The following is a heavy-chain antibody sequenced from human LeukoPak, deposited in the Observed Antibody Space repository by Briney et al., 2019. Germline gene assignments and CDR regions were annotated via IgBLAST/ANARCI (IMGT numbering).Heavy chain of an antibody. CDR1: GYTFTGYY. V-gene: IGHV1-2*02. Sequence: ASVKVSCKTSGYTFTGYYMHWVRQAPGQGLEWMGWINPNSGGTNYAQKFQGRVTMTRDTSISTAYMELSRLRSDDTAVYYCAKDSELVEWELGAFDIWGQGTMVTVSS. CDR2: INPNSGGT. D-gene: IGHD1-26*01. J-gene: IGHJ3*02. CDR3: AKDSELVEWELGAFDI.